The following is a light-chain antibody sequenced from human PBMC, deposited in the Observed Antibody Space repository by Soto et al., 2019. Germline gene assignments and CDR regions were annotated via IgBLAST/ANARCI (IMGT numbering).Light chain of an antibody. CDR1: QSVGSDY. Sequence: EIVLTQSPGTLSLSPGERATLSCRASQSVGSDYLAWYQQKPGQAPRILIFGASGRATGIPDRFSGSGSGTEFTLTISNLEPEDFAVYYCQQRGNWPLTFGGGTKVEIK. J-gene: IGKJ4*01. CDR3: QQRGNWPLT. V-gene: IGKV3D-20*02. CDR2: GAS.